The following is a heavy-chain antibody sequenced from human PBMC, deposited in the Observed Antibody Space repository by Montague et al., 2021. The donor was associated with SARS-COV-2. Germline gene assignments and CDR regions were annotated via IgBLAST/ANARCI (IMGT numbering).Heavy chain of an antibody. Sequence: TLSLTCTVSGGTISSDNYYWSWIRQPAGKGLEWIGRVYTSGNTNYNPSLKSRVTISVDTSKNQFSLKLSSVTAADTAVYYCARVFPRWLQFDPYFDYWGQGTLVTVSS. CDR3: ARVFPRWLQFDPYFDY. CDR1: GGTISSDNYY. J-gene: IGHJ4*02. V-gene: IGHV4-61*02. D-gene: IGHD5-24*01. CDR2: VYTSGNT.